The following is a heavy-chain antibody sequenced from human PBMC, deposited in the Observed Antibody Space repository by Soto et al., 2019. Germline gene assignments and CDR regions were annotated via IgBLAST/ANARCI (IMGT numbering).Heavy chain of an antibody. CDR2: ISFDGTNT. J-gene: IGHJ6*01. D-gene: IGHD6-19*01. CDR3: TMDCLFRVGVMWLSGSISMGV. Sequence: QVKLVESGGGVVQPGKSLRLSCEASGFTFETYAMHWVRQAPGKGLEWVAVISFDGTNTYYADSVKGRFTSSRHNSKNILYLQSNSLGPDQAAVLCGTMDCLFRVGVMWLSGSISMGVCVQVPTV. V-gene: IGHV3-30-3*01. CDR1: GFTFETYA.